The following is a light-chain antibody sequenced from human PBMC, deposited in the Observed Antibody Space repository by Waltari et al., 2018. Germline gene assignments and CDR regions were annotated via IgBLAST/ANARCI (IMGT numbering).Light chain of an antibody. J-gene: IGKJ4*01. CDR1: QDIKKY. V-gene: IGKV1-33*01. CDR3: QKYDNLPLT. CDR2: DAS. Sequence: DIQMTHSPSSLSASVGDKVTITCQASQDIKKYLSWYQQKPGKAPNLLIYDASKLQTGVPSMFSGSGSGTDFTLTISRLQPEDIATYYCQKYDNLPLTYGGGTKVEIK.